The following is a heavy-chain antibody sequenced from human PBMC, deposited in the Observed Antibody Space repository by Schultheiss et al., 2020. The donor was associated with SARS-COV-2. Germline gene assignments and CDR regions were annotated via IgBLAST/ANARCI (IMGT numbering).Heavy chain of an antibody. CDR3: ATYPRGIALAD. CDR2: INPSGGST. J-gene: IGHJ4*02. CDR1: GYTFTSYY. D-gene: IGHD6-13*01. Sequence: ASVKVSCKASGYTFTSYYMHWVRQAPGQGLEWMGIINPSGGSTTYAQKFQGRVTMTRDTSTSTVYMELSSLRSEDTAVYYCATYPRGIALADWGQGTLVTVSS. V-gene: IGHV1-46*01.